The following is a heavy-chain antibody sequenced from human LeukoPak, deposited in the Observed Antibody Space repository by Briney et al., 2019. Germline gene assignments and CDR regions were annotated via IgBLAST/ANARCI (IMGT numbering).Heavy chain of an antibody. Sequence: SQTLSLTCTVSGGSISSGDYYWSWIRQPPGKGLEWIGYIYYSGSTYYNPSLKSRVTISVDTSKNQFSLKLSSVTAADTAVYYCARALVSSGPEDYWGQGTLVTASS. CDR1: GGSISSGDYY. V-gene: IGHV4-30-4*01. D-gene: IGHD3-22*01. CDR3: ARALVSSGPEDY. J-gene: IGHJ4*02. CDR2: IYYSGST.